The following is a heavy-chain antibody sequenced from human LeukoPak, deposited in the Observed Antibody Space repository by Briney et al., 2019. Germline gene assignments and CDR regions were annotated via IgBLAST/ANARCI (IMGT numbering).Heavy chain of an antibody. J-gene: IGHJ4*02. V-gene: IGHV3-30*02. Sequence: GGSLRLSCAASGFTVNSNYLSWVRQAPGKGLEWVAFIRYDGSNKYYADSVKGRFTISRDNSKNTLYLQMNSLRAEDTAVYYCAKGRYYYGSAQGYWGQGTLVTVSS. CDR3: AKGRYYYGSAQGY. CDR2: IRYDGSNK. D-gene: IGHD3-10*01. CDR1: GFTVNSNY.